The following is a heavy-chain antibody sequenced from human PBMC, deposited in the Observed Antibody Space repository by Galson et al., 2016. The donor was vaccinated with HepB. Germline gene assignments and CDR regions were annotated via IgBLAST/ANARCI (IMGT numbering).Heavy chain of an antibody. CDR3: AVRRLSSSWSHYCDY. CDR2: IYHYGST. J-gene: IGHJ4*02. V-gene: IGHV4-4*02. CDR1: GGSISSGDW. Sequence: SETLSLTCAVSGGSISSGDWWSWVRQPPGKGLEWIGEIYHYGSTNYNPSLKSRVTISVDKSKNQFSLKLTSVIAADTAVYYCAVRRLSSSWSHYCDYWGQGTLVTVSS. D-gene: IGHD6-13*01.